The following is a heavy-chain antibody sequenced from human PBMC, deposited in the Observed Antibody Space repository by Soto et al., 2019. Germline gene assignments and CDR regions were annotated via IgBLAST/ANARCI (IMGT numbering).Heavy chain of an antibody. J-gene: IGHJ4*02. D-gene: IGHD6-19*01. CDR3: ARGAALAGKLDL. CDR1: GLTFTSDS. V-gene: IGHV3-21*06. Sequence: VGSLRLSCEASGLTFTSDSMTWVRQAPGKGLEWVSSISSHGRDIFYADSVKGRFTISRDNAKDSLHLQMNSLTGEDSAVYYCARGAALAGKLDLWGQGTLVTVSS. CDR2: ISSHGRDI.